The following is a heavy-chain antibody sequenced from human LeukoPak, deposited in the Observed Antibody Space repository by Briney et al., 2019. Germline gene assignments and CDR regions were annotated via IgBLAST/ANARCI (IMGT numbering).Heavy chain of an antibody. Sequence: ALSLTCTVSGGSISSGGYYWSWIRQHPGKGLEWIGYIYYSGSTYYNPSLKSRVTISVDTSKNQFSLKLSSVTAADTAVYYCARAEAARQFDYWGQGTLVTVSS. CDR3: ARAEAARQFDY. V-gene: IGHV4-31*03. J-gene: IGHJ4*02. CDR2: IYYSGST. CDR1: GGSISSGGYY. D-gene: IGHD6-6*01.